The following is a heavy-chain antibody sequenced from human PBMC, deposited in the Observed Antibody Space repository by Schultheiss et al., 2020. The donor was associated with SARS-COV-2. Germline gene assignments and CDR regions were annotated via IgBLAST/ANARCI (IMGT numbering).Heavy chain of an antibody. J-gene: IGHJ4*02. Sequence: SETLSLTCTVSGGSISRSYWSWIRQPAGKGLEWIGRIQSTGSTDHNSSLKSRVIMSVDTSKNQFSLKLNSVTAADTAVYYCARARLWFGELHYDYWGQGTLVTVSS. CDR2: IQSTGST. V-gene: IGHV4-4*07. CDR1: GGSISRSY. CDR3: ARARLWFGELHYDY. D-gene: IGHD3-10*01.